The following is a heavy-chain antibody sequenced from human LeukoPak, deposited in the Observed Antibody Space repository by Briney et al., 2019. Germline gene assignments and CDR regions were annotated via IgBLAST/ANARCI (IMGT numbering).Heavy chain of an antibody. CDR2: ISGSGGST. V-gene: IGHV3-23*01. CDR3: AKSSCSGGSCYGFDP. Sequence: GGSLRLSCAASGFTFSNYAMHWVRQAPGKGLEWVSAISGSGGSTYYADSVKGRFTISRDNSKNTLYLQMNSLRAEDTAVYYCAKSSCSGGSCYGFDPWGQGTLVTVSS. J-gene: IGHJ5*02. D-gene: IGHD2-15*01. CDR1: GFTFSNYA.